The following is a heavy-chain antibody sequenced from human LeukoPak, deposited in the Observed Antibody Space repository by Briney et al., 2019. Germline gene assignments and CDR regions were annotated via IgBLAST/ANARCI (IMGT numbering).Heavy chain of an antibody. D-gene: IGHD1-26*01. J-gene: IGHJ4*02. CDR2: IYTSGST. Sequence: SETLSLTCTVSGGSISSGSYYWSWIRQPAGKGLEWIGRIYTSGSTNYNPSLKSRVTISVDTSKNQFSLKLSSVTAADTAVYYCARGIVGKDFDYWGQGTLVTVSS. V-gene: IGHV4-61*02. CDR1: GGSISSGSYY. CDR3: ARGIVGKDFDY.